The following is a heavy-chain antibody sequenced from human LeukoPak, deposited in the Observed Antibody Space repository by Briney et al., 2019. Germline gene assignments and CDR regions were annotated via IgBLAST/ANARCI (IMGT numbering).Heavy chain of an antibody. CDR1: GFTFSSSA. D-gene: IGHD3-16*01. J-gene: IGHJ4*02. CDR3: VRGRVFVDY. Sequence: GGSLRLSCTASGFTFSSSAMSWARQAPGKGLEWVSSITSSGDSTYNADSVKGRFIISRDNSKNTLYLQMNSLRAEDTAVYYCVRGRVFVDYWGQGTLVTVSS. V-gene: IGHV3-23*01. CDR2: ITSSGDST.